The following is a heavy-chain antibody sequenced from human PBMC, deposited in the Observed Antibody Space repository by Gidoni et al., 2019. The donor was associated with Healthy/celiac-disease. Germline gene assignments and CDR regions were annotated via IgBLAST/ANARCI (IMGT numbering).Heavy chain of an antibody. D-gene: IGHD1-1*01. CDR2: INHSGST. J-gene: IGHJ4*02. CDR3: MSGANWNDGY. Sequence: QVQLQQWGAGLLKPSETLSLTCAVYGWSFSGYYWSWIRQPPGKGLDWIGEINHSGSTNYNPSLKSRVTISVDTSKNQFSLKLSSVTAADTAVYYCMSGANWNDGYWGQGTLVTVSS. V-gene: IGHV4-34*01. CDR1: GWSFSGYY.